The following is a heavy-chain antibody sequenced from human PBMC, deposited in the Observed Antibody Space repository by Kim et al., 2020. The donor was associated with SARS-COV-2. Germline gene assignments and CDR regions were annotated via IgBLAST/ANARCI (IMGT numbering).Heavy chain of an antibody. CDR2: IYPGDSDT. CDR3: ARHTAYNWFDP. J-gene: IGHJ5*02. Sequence: GESLKISCKGSGYRFTSYWIGWVRQMPGKGLEWVGIIYPGDSDTRYSPSFQGQVTISADKSISTAYLQWSSLKASDTAMYYCARHTAYNWFDPWGQGTLVTVSS. CDR1: GYRFTSYW. V-gene: IGHV5-51*01.